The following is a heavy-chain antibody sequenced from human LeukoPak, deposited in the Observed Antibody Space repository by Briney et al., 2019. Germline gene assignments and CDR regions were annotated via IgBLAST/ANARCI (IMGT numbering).Heavy chain of an antibody. CDR3: ARPYCRDGSCSIGWFAP. CDR1: GYIFSDYY. D-gene: IGHD2-15*01. Sequence: ASVKVSCKASGYIFSDYYIHWVRQAPGQGLEWMGWIDPNSGGPNYAQKFQGRVTMTRDTSISTVYMELTRLRSDDTAVYYCARPYCRDGSCSIGWFAPWGQGTLVTVSS. CDR2: IDPNSGGP. J-gene: IGHJ5*02. V-gene: IGHV1-2*02.